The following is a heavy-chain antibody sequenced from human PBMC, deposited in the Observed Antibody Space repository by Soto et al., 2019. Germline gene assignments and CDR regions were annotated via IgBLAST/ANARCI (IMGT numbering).Heavy chain of an antibody. Sequence: QVQLQESGPGLVKPSETLSLTCTVSGGSISSYYWSWIRQPPAKGLEWIGYLYYSGSTNHNPSLKSRVTISVDTTKIQFSLNLSSVTAADTAVYYCARRYGGNFDFWGQGTLVTVSS. CDR1: GGSISSYY. V-gene: IGHV4-59*01. J-gene: IGHJ4*02. CDR3: ARRYGGNFDF. CDR2: LYYSGST. D-gene: IGHD1-26*01.